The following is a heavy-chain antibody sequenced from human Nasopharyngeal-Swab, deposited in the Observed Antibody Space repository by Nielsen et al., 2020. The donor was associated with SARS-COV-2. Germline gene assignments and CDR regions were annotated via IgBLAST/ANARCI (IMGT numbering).Heavy chain of an antibody. J-gene: IGHJ4*02. V-gene: IGHV3-7*03. CDR1: GSTFRRDW. D-gene: IGHD5-12*01. Sequence: GGSLRLSCADSGSTFRRDWMSWVRQAPGKGLEWVANIKQDGSETYYVDSVKGRFTISRDNAKNSLYLQMNSLRAEDTAVYYCARDLGHSGYDLYDYWGQGTLVTVSS. CDR2: IKQDGSET. CDR3: ARDLGHSGYDLYDY.